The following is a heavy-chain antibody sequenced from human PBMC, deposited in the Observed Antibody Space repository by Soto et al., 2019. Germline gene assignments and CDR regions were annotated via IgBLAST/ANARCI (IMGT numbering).Heavy chain of an antibody. J-gene: IGHJ4*02. V-gene: IGHV3-30*18. Sequence: PGGSLRLSCAASGFTFDTHGMHWVRQAPGKGLEWVAVISYDGSNRYYADSVKGRFTISRDNSKNTLYLQMNSLRSEDTAVYYCAKDHIVAAAPDYWGQGTLVTVSS. CDR3: AKDHIVAAAPDY. CDR1: GFTFDTHG. D-gene: IGHD2-2*01. CDR2: ISYDGSNR.